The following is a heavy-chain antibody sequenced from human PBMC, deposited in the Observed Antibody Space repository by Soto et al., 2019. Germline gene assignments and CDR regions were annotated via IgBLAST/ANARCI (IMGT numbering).Heavy chain of an antibody. CDR3: ANDLPGEILPTCVDA. CDR1: GFTFSSYA. J-gene: IGHJ5*02. Sequence: EVHLLESGGTLVHPGGSLRLSCAASGFTFSSYAMTWVRQAPGKGLEWVSSIPYSGGSTYYADSVKGRFTISRDNFKNTLSLQRIGLSVEDSALCYCANDLPGEILPTCVDAWGQGTLVTVS. V-gene: IGHV3-23*01. CDR2: IPYSGGST.